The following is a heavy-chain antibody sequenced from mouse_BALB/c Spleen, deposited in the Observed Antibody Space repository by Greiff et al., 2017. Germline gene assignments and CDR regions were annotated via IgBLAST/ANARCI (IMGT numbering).Heavy chain of an antibody. V-gene: IGHV5-17*02. CDR2: ISSGSSTI. J-gene: IGHJ3*01. Sequence: EVQLVESGGGLVQPGGSRKLSCAASGFTFSSFGMHWVRQAPEKGLEWVAYISSGSSTIYYADTVKGRFTISRDNPKNTLFLQMTSLRSEDTAMYYCARTGYYGSSYPAWFAYWGQGTRVTVSA. CDR3: ARTGYYGSSYPAWFAY. D-gene: IGHD1-1*01. CDR1: GFTFSSFG.